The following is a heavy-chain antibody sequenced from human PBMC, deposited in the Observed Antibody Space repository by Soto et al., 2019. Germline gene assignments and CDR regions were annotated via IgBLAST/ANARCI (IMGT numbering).Heavy chain of an antibody. J-gene: IGHJ5*02. Sequence: EVQILESGGGLVQPGGSLRLSCAASGFTFSSSAMNWVRQAPGKGLEWVSVISGSDGRTYYADSVKGRFTISRDNSKNTLYLVMNSLRAEDTAVYYCAKSLNINWKNWFDPWGQGTLVTVSS. D-gene: IGHD1-1*01. CDR2: ISGSDGRT. CDR1: GFTFSSSA. V-gene: IGHV3-23*01. CDR3: AKSLNINWKNWFDP.